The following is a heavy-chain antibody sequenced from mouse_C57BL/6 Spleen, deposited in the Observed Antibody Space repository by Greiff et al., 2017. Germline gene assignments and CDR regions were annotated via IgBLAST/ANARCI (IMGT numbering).Heavy chain of an antibody. J-gene: IGHJ4*01. CDR3: ARRYSYAMDY. CDR1: GYTFTSYW. V-gene: IGHV1-52*01. CDR2: IDPSDSET. D-gene: IGHD2-12*01. Sequence: QVQLQQPGAELVRPGSSVKLSCKASGYTFTSYWMHWVKQRPIQGLEWIGNIDPSDSETHYNQKFKDKATLTVDKSSSTAYMQLSSLTSEDSAVYYCARRYSYAMDYWGQGTSVTVSS.